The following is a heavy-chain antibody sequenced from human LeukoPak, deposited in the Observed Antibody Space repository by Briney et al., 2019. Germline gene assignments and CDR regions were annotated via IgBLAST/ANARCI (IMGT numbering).Heavy chain of an antibody. CDR1: GGSISSSSYN. Sequence: SQTLSLTCTVSGGSISSSSYNWGCIRQPPGKGLEWVGSIYDSGITYYNPSHNSRFTISVDTSKNHFSMKQSSVTAADTAVYYCARAKLSGGYLCDYWGQGNLVTVSS. D-gene: IGHD1-26*01. CDR2: IYDSGIT. V-gene: IGHV4-39*02. CDR3: ARAKLSGGYLCDY. J-gene: IGHJ4*02.